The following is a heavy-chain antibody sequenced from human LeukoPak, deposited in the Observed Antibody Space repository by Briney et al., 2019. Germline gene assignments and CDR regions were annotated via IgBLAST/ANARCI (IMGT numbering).Heavy chain of an antibody. D-gene: IGHD6-6*01. CDR2: IYYSGST. J-gene: IGHJ4*02. CDR3: ARQIAARRYFDY. V-gene: IGHV4-39*01. CDR1: GGSISSSSYY. Sequence: PSETLSLTCTVSGGSISSSSYYWGWIRQPPGKGLEWIGCIYYSGSTYYNPSLKSRVTISVDTSKNQFSLKLSSVTAADTAVYYCARQIAARRYFDYWGQGTLVTVSS.